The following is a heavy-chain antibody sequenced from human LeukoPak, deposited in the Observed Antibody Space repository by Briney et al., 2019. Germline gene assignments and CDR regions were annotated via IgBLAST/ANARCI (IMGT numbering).Heavy chain of an antibody. J-gene: IGHJ3*02. CDR2: IIPIFGTA. CDR3: ACRDGYSPDAFDI. CDR1: GGTFSSYA. Sequence: ASVKVSCKASGGTFSSYAISWVRQAPGQGLEWMGGIIPIFGTANYAQKFQGRVTITTDESTSTAYMELSSLRSEDTAVYYCACRDGYSPDAFDIWGQGTMVTVSS. V-gene: IGHV1-69*05. D-gene: IGHD5-24*01.